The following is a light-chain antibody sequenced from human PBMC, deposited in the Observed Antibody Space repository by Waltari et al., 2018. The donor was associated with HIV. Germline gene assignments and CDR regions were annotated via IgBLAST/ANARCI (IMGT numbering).Light chain of an antibody. CDR1: SSTVGTYTY. Sequence: QSALTQPRSVSGSPGQSVTISCTGTSSTVGTYTYVSWYKHHPGEAPKVMIYDVSQRPSGVPDRFSGSKSGNTASLTISGLQAEDEADYYCCSYAGSYSFVFGTGTKVTV. J-gene: IGLJ1*01. CDR3: CSYAGSYSFV. V-gene: IGLV2-11*01. CDR2: DVS.